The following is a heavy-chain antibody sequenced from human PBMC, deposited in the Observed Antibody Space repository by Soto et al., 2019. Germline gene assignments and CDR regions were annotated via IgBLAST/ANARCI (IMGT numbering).Heavy chain of an antibody. CDR2: IKQDGSEK. D-gene: IGHD3-16*01. Sequence: PGGSLRLSCAASGFTFSSYWMSWVRQAPGKGLEWVSNIKQDGSEKNYVDSVKGRFTISGDNARNSLHLQMNSLRAEDTAVYYCARDQPFGGLWGQGTLVTVSS. J-gene: IGHJ4*02. CDR1: GFTFSSYW. V-gene: IGHV3-7*01. CDR3: ARDQPFGGL.